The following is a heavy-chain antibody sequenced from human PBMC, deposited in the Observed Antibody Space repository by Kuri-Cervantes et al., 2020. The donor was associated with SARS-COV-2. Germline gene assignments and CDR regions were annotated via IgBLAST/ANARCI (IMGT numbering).Heavy chain of an antibody. CDR3: ARGRQWLALYYFDY. D-gene: IGHD6-19*01. CDR2: IKQDGSEK. CDR1: GFTFSSYW. V-gene: IGHV3-7*01. Sequence: GESLKISCAASGFTFSSYWMSWVRQAPGKGLEWVANIKQDGSEKYYVDSVKGRFTISRDNAKNSLYLQMNSLRAEDTAVYYCARGRQWLALYYFDYWGQGTLVTDSS. J-gene: IGHJ4*02.